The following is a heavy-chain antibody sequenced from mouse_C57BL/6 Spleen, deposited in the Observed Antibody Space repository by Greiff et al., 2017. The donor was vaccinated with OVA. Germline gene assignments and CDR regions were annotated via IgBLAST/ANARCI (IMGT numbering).Heavy chain of an antibody. D-gene: IGHD4-1*01. J-gene: IGHJ2*01. CDR2: IYPGSGNT. CDR1: GYSFTSYY. Sequence: QVQLQQSRPELVKPGASVKISCKASGYSFTSYYIHWVKQRPGQGLEWIGWIYPGSGNTKYNEKFKGKATLTADTSSSTAYMQLSSLTSEDSAVYYCARKSWDGYYFDYWGQGTTLTVSS. V-gene: IGHV1-66*01. CDR3: ARKSWDGYYFDY.